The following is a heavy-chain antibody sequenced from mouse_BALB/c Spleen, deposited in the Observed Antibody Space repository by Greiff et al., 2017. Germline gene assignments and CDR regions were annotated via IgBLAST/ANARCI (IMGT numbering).Heavy chain of an antibody. CDR2: ILPGSGST. CDR3: ARLKGAMDY. Sequence: QVQLQQSGAELMKPGASVKISCKATGYTFSSYWLEWVKQRPGHGLEWIGEILPGSGSTNYNEKFKGKATFTADTSSNTAYMQLSSLTSEDSAVYYCARLKGAMDYWGQGTSVTVSS. CDR1: GYTFSSYW. J-gene: IGHJ4*01. V-gene: IGHV1-9*01.